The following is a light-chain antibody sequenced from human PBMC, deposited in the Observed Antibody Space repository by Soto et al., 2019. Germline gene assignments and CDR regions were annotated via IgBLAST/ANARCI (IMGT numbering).Light chain of an antibody. J-gene: IGLJ2*01. V-gene: IGLV2-23*02. Sequence: QSALTQPASVSGSPGQSITISCTGPSSDVGSYNLVSWYQQLPGKAPKLIIFEVNERPSGISNSFSGSKSGNTASLTISELQGEDEANYYCCSYADSSIFVFGGGTTLTVL. CDR1: SSDVGSYNL. CDR2: EVN. CDR3: CSYADSSIFV.